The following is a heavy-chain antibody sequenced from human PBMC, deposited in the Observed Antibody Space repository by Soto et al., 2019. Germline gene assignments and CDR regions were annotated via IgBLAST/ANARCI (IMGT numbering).Heavy chain of an antibody. Sequence: TSETLSLTCAVSGDSISSTHWWTWVRQPPGKGLEYIGQIFHSGITNYNPSLESRVTISLDKSKSQFSLKLSSVTAADTAVYYCAGQPTAGSYDDLGSYYYYYAMDVWGQGTKVTVSS. V-gene: IGHV4-4*02. CDR2: IFHSGIT. J-gene: IGHJ6*02. CDR3: AGQPTAGSYDDLGSYYYYYAMDV. D-gene: IGHD3-10*01. CDR1: GDSISSTHW.